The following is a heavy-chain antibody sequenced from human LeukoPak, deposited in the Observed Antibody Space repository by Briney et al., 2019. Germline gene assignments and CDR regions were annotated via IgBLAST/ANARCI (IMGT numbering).Heavy chain of an antibody. CDR2: IKQDGSEK. CDR3: ARTCTSTSCYVDAY. J-gene: IGHJ4*02. CDR1: GFTFSNYW. D-gene: IGHD2-2*01. V-gene: IGHV3-7*03. Sequence: GGSLRLSCAASGFTFSNYWMSWVRQAPGKGLEWVANIKQDGSEKYYVDSVKGRFTIPRDNAKNSLYLHMNSLRAEDTAVYYCARTCTSTSCYVDAYWGQGTLVTVSS.